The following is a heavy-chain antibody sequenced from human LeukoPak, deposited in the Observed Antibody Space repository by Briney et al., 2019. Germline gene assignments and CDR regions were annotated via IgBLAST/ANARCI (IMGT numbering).Heavy chain of an antibody. CDR2: ISAYNGNT. V-gene: IGHV1-18*01. D-gene: IGHD4-17*01. CDR1: GYTFTSYG. CDR3: ARDIRRGGRKVTTHNWFDP. J-gene: IGHJ5*02. Sequence: ASVKVSCKASGYTFTSYGISWVRQAPGQGLEWMGWISAYNGNTNYAQKLQGRVTMTTDTSTSTAYMELRSLRSDDTAVYYCARDIRRGGRKVTTHNWFDPWGQGTLVTVSS.